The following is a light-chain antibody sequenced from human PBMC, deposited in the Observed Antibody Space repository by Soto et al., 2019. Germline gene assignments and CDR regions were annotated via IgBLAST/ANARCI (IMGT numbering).Light chain of an antibody. V-gene: IGKV3-20*01. J-gene: IGKJ1*01. CDR1: QSVSSSY. Sequence: EIVFTQSPGTLSLSPGERATLSCRASQSVSSSYLAWYQQKPGQAPRLLIYGASSRATGVPDRFSGSGSGTDFTLTISRLXPEDFAVYYCQQYGSSPLCTFGQGTKVDIK. CDR2: GAS. CDR3: QQYGSSPLCT.